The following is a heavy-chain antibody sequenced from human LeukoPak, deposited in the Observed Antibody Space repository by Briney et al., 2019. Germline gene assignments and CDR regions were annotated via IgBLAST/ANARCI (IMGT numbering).Heavy chain of an antibody. J-gene: IGHJ5*02. CDR3: ASDCKVDIRGARDPHGFDP. CDR2: ISSSGTTI. D-gene: IGHD3-10*01. CDR1: GFTFSSYK. V-gene: IGHV3-48*03. Sequence: GSLRLSCAVSGFTFSSYKMNWVRQAPGKGLEWVSYISSSGTTIYYADSVKGRFTISRDNAKNSLYLQMNSLRAEDTAVYYCASDCKVDIRGARDPHGFDPWGQGTLVTVSS.